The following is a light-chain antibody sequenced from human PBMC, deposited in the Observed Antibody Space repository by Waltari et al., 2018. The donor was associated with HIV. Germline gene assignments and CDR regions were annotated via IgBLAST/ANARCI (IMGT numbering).Light chain of an antibody. Sequence: EIVMTQSPATLSVSPGERATLSCRASQSVSSNLAWYQQKPGQAPSLLIYGASTRATGIPARFSGSVSGTEFTLTISSLQSEDFAVYYCQQYNNWPPITFGQGTRQEIK. J-gene: IGKJ5*01. CDR3: QQYNNWPPIT. CDR1: QSVSSN. CDR2: GAS. V-gene: IGKV3-15*01.